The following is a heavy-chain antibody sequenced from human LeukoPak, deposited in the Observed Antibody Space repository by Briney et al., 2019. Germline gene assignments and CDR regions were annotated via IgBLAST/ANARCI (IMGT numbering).Heavy chain of an antibody. CDR3: ARPRITIFGVVPHYYYYYGMDV. D-gene: IGHD3-3*01. J-gene: IGHJ6*02. V-gene: IGHV1-46*01. Sequence: ASVKVSCKASGYTFTSYYMHWVRQAPGQGLEWMGIINPSGGGTSYAQKFQGRVTMTRDTSTSTVYMELSSLRSEDTAVYYCARPRITIFGVVPHYYYYYGMDVWGQGTTVTVSS. CDR2: INPSGGGT. CDR1: GYTFTSYY.